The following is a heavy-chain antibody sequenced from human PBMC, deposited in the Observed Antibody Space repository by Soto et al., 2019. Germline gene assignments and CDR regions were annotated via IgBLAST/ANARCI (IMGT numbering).Heavy chain of an antibody. J-gene: IGHJ4*02. CDR2: IYYSGST. CDR1: RYSFADLDYD. D-gene: IGHD6-6*01. CDR3: ARVGSSIAVRPVDY. V-gene: IGHV4-30-4*01. Sequence: LSLTCPLTRYSFADLDYDWTSSSQPPGKGLEWIGYIYYSGSTYYNPSLKSRVTISLDTSKNQFSLKLSSVTAADTAVYYCARVGSSIAVRPVDYWGQVTLVTVS.